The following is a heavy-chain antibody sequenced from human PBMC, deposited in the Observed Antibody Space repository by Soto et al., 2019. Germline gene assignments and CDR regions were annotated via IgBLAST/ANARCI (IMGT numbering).Heavy chain of an antibody. J-gene: IGHJ4*02. V-gene: IGHV4-34*01. Sequence: SETLSLTCAVYGGSFSGYYWSWIRQPPGKGLEWIGEINHSGSTNYNPSLKSRVTISVDTSKNQFSLKLSSVTAADTAVYYCARLPTYYYDSSGYYSWGQGTLVTVSS. CDR2: INHSGST. CDR3: ARLPTYYYDSSGYYS. CDR1: GGSFSGYY. D-gene: IGHD3-22*01.